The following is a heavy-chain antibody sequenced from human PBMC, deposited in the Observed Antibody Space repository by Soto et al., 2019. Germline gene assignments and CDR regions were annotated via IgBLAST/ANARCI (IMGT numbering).Heavy chain of an antibody. CDR3: ARRSSSSLGSLFDP. CDR1: GGSISSNTYY. CDR2: MYYTGNK. D-gene: IGHD6-6*01. J-gene: IGHJ5*02. Sequence: TSETLSLTCTVSGGSISSNTYYWDWIRQPPGKGLEWIGAMYYTGNKNYNPSLESRVTMSVDTSKNQFSLKLSSVTPTDTAVYYCARRSSSSLGSLFDPWGRGILVTVSS. V-gene: IGHV4-39*01.